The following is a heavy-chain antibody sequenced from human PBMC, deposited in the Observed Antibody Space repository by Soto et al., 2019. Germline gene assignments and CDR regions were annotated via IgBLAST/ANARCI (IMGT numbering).Heavy chain of an antibody. D-gene: IGHD2-15*01. CDR1: GFTLRNDW. CDR3: ARDHLGYCSGASCSWSEYFDC. J-gene: IGHJ4*02. Sequence: GGSLRLSCAASGFTLRNDWMSWVRQAPGKGLEWVANIKEDGSEKYYVDSVKGRFTISRDNAKNSLYLQMNSLRAEDAAVYYCARDHLGYCSGASCSWSEYFDCWGQGTLVTVSS. CDR2: IKEDGSEK. V-gene: IGHV3-7*04.